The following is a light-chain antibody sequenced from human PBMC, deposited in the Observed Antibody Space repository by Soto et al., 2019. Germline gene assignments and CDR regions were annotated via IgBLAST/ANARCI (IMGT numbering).Light chain of an antibody. CDR2: GAS. J-gene: IGKJ4*01. CDR3: QQYNKWPLT. V-gene: IGKV3-15*01. Sequence: EIVMTQSPATLSVSPGERATLSCWASQSVYTTLAWYQQKPGQAPRLLIYGASTRATGIPARFSGTGSATDFTLTISSLQSEDSAVYYCQQYNKWPLTFSGGTKVEI. CDR1: QSVYTT.